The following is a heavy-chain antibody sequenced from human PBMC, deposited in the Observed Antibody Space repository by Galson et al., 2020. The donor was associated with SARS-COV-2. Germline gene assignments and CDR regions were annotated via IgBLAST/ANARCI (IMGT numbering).Heavy chain of an antibody. CDR2: IFHTGTT. D-gene: IGHD2-21*02. J-gene: IGHJ5*02. Sequence: SETLSLTCAVSGGSISSSNWWSWVRQPPGKGLEWLGDIFHTGTTSYNPSLKTRITISVDKSKNQFSLKLNSLTAADTAIYFCARGVYSPGVTAGAAWGQGILVSVSS. CDR1: GGSISSSNW. V-gene: IGHV4-4*02. CDR3: ARGVYSPGVTAGAA.